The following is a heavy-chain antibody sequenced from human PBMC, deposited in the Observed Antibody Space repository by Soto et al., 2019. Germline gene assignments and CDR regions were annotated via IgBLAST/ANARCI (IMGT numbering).Heavy chain of an antibody. CDR3: AKGGCCITIFGVVTPDV. CDR1: GFTFSSFA. Sequence: EVPLLASGGGLVQPGGSLRLSCAASGFTFSSFAISWVRQAPGKGLEWVAAISGSGGSTYYADPVKGRFTISRDNSKNQLYLQMKSLRDEDTDVDYCAKGGCCITIFGVVTPDVWGQGNTVT. V-gene: IGHV3-23*01. D-gene: IGHD3-3*01. J-gene: IGHJ6*02. CDR2: ISGSGGST.